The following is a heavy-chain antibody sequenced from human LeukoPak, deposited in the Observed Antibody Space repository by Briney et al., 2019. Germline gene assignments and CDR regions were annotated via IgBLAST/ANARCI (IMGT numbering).Heavy chain of an antibody. Sequence: GESLKISCKRSGYSFTTYWIAWVRQMPGKGLEWMGIIYPDDSDIRYSPSFQGQVTISADKSISTAYLQWSSLKASDTAMYYCARQGRSVPATASYWGQGTLVTVSS. CDR3: ARQGRSVPATASY. CDR1: GYSFTTYW. V-gene: IGHV5-51*01. D-gene: IGHD2-21*02. CDR2: IYPDDSDI. J-gene: IGHJ4*02.